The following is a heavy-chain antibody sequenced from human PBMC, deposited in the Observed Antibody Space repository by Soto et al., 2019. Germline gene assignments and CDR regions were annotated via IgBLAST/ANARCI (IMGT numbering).Heavy chain of an antibody. D-gene: IGHD3-3*01. J-gene: IGHJ6*02. CDR1: GFAFSGFE. CDR3: ARDPNYDFWSGYRNKEGTYGMDV. Sequence: PGGSLRLSCAASGFAFSGFEMNWVRQAPGKGLEWVSHISSGASNMYYADSVKGRFTISRDNAQSSLYLQMNSLRVEDTAVYYCARDPNYDFWSGYRNKEGTYGMDVWGQGTTVTVSS. V-gene: IGHV3-48*03. CDR2: ISSGASNM.